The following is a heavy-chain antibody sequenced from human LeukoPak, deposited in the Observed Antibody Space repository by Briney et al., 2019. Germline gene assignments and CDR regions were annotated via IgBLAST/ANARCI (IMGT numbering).Heavy chain of an antibody. CDR1: GFTFSSYS. CDR2: ISSSSGYI. CDR3: AKDSSPGGYNFQASSSFDY. D-gene: IGHD5-24*01. J-gene: IGHJ4*02. Sequence: GGSLRLSCAASGFTFSSYSMNWVRQAPGKGLEWVSSISSSSGYIYYADSVKGRFTISRDNAKNSLYLQMNSLRAEDTALYYCAKDSSPGGYNFQASSSFDYWGQGTLVTVSS. V-gene: IGHV3-21*04.